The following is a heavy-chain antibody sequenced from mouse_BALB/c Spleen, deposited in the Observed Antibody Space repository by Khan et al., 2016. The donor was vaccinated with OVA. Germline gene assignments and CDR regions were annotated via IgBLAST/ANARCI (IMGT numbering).Heavy chain of an antibody. V-gene: IGHV1-5*01. D-gene: IGHD2-4*01. CDR3: TRSFDSYYFDY. Sequence: IQLVQSGTVLARPGASVKMSCKASGYSFTSYWMHWVKQRPGQGPEWIGAIYPGNSDTRYNQKFKGKAKLTAVTSASTAYMELSSLTNEDSAVYYCTRSFDSYYFDYWGQGTTLTVSS. CDR1: GYSFTSYW. CDR2: IYPGNSDT. J-gene: IGHJ2*01.